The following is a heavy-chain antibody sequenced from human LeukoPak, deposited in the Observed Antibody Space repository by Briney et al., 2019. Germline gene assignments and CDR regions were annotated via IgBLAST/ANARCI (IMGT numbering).Heavy chain of an antibody. CDR2: IKEDGSEK. D-gene: IGHD2-15*01. CDR1: GFTFSSYW. CDR3: AKQLGYCSDGSCYFPY. V-gene: IGHV3-7*03. J-gene: IGHJ4*02. Sequence: GGSLRLSCAASGFTFSSYWMHWVRQAPGKGLEWVANIKEDGSEKFYVASVKGRFTISRDNSKSTLCLQMNSLRAEDTAVYYCAKQLGYCSDGSCYFPYWGQGTLVTVSS.